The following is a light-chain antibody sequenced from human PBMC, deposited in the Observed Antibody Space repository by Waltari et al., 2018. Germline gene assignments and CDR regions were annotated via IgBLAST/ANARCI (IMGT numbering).Light chain of an antibody. Sequence: EIVLTQSPATLSLSPGERANLSCRASQSVSSYLAWYQQKPGQAPRLLIYDASNRATGIPARFSGSGSGTDFTLTISSLEPEDFAVYYCQQRSNWPPGFTFGPGTKVDIK. CDR2: DAS. J-gene: IGKJ3*01. V-gene: IGKV3-11*01. CDR1: QSVSSY. CDR3: QQRSNWPPGFT.